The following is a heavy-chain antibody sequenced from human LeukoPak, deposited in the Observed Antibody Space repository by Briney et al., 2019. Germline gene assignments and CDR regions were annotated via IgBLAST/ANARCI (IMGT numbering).Heavy chain of an antibody. CDR3: ARDLIVGGNHDAFDI. J-gene: IGHJ3*02. D-gene: IGHD1-26*01. CDR2: IYSGGTT. Sequence: PGGSLRLSCAASGFTVSSSYMSWVGHAPGKGLERVSVIYSGGTTYYADSVKGRFTISRDNSKNTLYLQMNSLRAEDTAVYYCARDLIVGGNHDAFDIWGQGTMVTVSS. CDR1: GFTVSSSY. V-gene: IGHV3-53*01.